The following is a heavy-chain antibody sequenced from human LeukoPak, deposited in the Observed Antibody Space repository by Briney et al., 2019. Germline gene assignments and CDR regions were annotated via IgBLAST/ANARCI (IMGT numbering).Heavy chain of an antibody. V-gene: IGHV3-30*02. CDR1: GFIFSNYG. CDR3: ATMQWLEGVDWFDP. J-gene: IGHJ5*02. CDR2: IRYDESNK. Sequence: GGSLRLSCAASGFIFSNYGMHWVRQAPGKGLERVAFIRYDESNKFYADSVKDRLIISSDNSKNILFLQMNRLRAEDTAVYYCATMQWLEGVDWFDPWGKGTLVTVSS. D-gene: IGHD6-19*01.